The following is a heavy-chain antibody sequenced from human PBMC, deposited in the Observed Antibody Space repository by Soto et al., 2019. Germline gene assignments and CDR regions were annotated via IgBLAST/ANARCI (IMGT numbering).Heavy chain of an antibody. V-gene: IGHV4-31*03. CDR1: GGSISSGGYY. Sequence: PSETLSLTCTVSGGSISSGGYYWSWIRQHPXKGLEWIGYIYYSGSTYYNPSLKSRVTISVDTSKNQFSLKLSSVTAADTAVYYCARSPGAAGHTWHYFDYWGQGTLVTVCS. CDR3: ARSPGAAGHTWHYFDY. CDR2: IYYSGST. D-gene: IGHD6-13*01. J-gene: IGHJ4*02.